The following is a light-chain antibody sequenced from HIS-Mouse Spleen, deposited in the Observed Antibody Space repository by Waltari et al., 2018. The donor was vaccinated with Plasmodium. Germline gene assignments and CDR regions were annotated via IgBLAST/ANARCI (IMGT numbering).Light chain of an antibody. CDR2: DVS. CDR1: RRDVGGSNY. J-gene: IGLJ2*01. V-gene: IGLV2-11*01. Sequence: QSALTQPRSVSGSPGQSVTISCTGTRRDVGGSNYVSWYQQHPGKAPKLMIYDVSKRPSGVPDRFSGSKSGNTASLTISGLQAEDEADYYCCSYAGSYTLVFGGGTKLTVL. CDR3: CSYAGSYTLV.